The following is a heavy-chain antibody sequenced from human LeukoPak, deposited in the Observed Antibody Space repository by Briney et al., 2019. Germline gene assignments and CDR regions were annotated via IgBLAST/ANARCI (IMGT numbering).Heavy chain of an antibody. D-gene: IGHD5-18*01. J-gene: IGHJ3*02. CDR3: ARRELLGYSYGLRTFNI. Sequence: PGGSLRLSCAAFGFAVSSNYMSWVRQAPGKGLEWVSVIYSGGIYNDGTTNYGDSVKGRFTISGDNSKNTLYLQMNSLRAEDTAVYYCARRELLGYSYGLRTFNIWGQGTTVTVSS. V-gene: IGHV3-66*04. CDR1: GFAVSSNY. CDR2: IYSGGIYNDGTT.